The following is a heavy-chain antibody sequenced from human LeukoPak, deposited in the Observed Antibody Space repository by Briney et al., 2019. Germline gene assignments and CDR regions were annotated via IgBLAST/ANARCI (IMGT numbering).Heavy chain of an antibody. CDR1: GFTFSSYW. CDR3: ARDAGYCSSTSCYKVFDY. CDR2: INSDGSST. D-gene: IGHD2-2*01. V-gene: IGHV3-74*01. Sequence: GGSLRLSCAASGFTFSSYWMHWVRQAPGKGLVWVSRINSDGSSTSYADSVKGRFTISRDNAKNTLYLQMNSLRAEDTAVYYCARDAGYCSSTSCYKVFDYWGQGTLVTVSS. J-gene: IGHJ4*02.